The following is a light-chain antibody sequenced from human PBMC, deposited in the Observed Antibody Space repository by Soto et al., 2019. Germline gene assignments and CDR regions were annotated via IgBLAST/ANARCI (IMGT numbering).Light chain of an antibody. V-gene: IGKV3D-15*01. CDR2: GIS. CDR3: QQYTNWPIT. J-gene: IGKJ5*01. CDR1: QTVGRDY. Sequence: EMVMTQSPGTLSVSPGERATLSCRASQTVGRDYLAWYQHKPGQAPRLLIYGISNRATGIPDRFSGSGSGKEFTLTISSVQPEDVAIYYCQQYTNWPITFGQGTRLELK.